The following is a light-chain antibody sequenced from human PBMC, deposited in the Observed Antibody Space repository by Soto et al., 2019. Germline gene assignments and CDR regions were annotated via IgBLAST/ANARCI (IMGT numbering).Light chain of an antibody. J-gene: IGKJ2*01. CDR2: AAS. CDR1: QSISSY. Sequence: DIQMTQSPSSLSASVGDRVTITCRASQSISSYLNWYQQKPGKAPKLLIYAASSLQSGVPSRFSESGSGTDFTLTISSLQPEDFATYYCQQSYSTPTFGQGTKLEIK. V-gene: IGKV1-39*01. CDR3: QQSYSTPT.